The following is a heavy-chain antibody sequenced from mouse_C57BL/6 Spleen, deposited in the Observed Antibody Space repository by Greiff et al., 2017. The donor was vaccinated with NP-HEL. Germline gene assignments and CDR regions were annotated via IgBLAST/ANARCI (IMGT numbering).Heavy chain of an antibody. V-gene: IGHV5-4*01. Sequence: DVQLVESGGGLVKPGGSLKLSCAASGFTFSSYAMSWVRQTPEKRLEWVATISDGGSYTYYPDNVKGRFTISRDNAKNNMYLQMSHLKSEDTAMYYCARDEDYDHAMDYLGQGTSVTVSS. J-gene: IGHJ4*01. CDR1: GFTFSSYA. D-gene: IGHD2-4*01. CDR2: ISDGGSYT. CDR3: ARDEDYDHAMDY.